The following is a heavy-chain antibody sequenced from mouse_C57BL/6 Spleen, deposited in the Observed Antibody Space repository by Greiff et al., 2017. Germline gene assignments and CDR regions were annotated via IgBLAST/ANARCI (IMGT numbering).Heavy chain of an antibody. CDR2: ISSGSITI. J-gene: IGHJ4*01. D-gene: IGHD2-3*01. Sequence: EVKLMESGGGLVKPGGSLKLSCAASGFTFSDYGMHWVRQAPEKGLEWVAYISSGSITIYYADTVKGRFTISRDNAKNTLFLQMTSLRSEDTAMYYCARTYDGYYYYAMDYWGQGTSVTVSS. V-gene: IGHV5-17*01. CDR1: GFTFSDYG. CDR3: ARTYDGYYYYAMDY.